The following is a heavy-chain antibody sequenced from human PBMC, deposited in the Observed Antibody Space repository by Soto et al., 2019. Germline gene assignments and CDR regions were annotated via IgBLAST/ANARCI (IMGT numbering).Heavy chain of an antibody. Sequence: GGSLRLSCAASGFTFSSFALSWVRQAPGKGLEWVSAISGSGDGTDYADSVKGRFTISRDNSKNTLYLQMNSLRAEDTAVYYCAKDSYGSGTDYFYGMDVRGQGTTVTVSS. CDR3: AKDSYGSGTDYFYGMDV. D-gene: IGHD3-10*01. CDR1: GFTFSSFA. J-gene: IGHJ6*02. V-gene: IGHV3-23*01. CDR2: ISGSGDGT.